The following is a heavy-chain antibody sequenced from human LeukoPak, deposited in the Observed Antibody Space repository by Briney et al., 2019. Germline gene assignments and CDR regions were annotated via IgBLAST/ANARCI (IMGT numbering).Heavy chain of an antibody. Sequence: GGSLRLSCAASGFTFSSYWMHWVRQAPGKGLVWVSRISSDGSSTSYADSVKGRFTISRDNAKNTLCLQMNGLRAEDTAVYYCARSMIFPPDSFDYWGQGTLVTVSS. CDR3: ARSMIFPPDSFDY. V-gene: IGHV3-74*01. J-gene: IGHJ4*02. D-gene: IGHD3-22*01. CDR2: ISSDGSST. CDR1: GFTFSSYW.